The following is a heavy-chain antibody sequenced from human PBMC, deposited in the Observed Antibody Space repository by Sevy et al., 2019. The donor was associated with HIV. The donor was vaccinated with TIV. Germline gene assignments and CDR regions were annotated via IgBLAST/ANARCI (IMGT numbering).Heavy chain of an antibody. D-gene: IGHD6-19*01. Sequence: GGSLRLSCAASGFTFSSYWMSWVRQAPGKGLEWVATIKQDGSEKYYVDSVKGRFTISRDNAKNSLYLQMNSLRAEDTAVYYCARVLSSGWYRDAFDIWGQGTMVTVSS. J-gene: IGHJ3*02. CDR2: IKQDGSEK. CDR3: ARVLSSGWYRDAFDI. V-gene: IGHV3-7*01. CDR1: GFTFSSYW.